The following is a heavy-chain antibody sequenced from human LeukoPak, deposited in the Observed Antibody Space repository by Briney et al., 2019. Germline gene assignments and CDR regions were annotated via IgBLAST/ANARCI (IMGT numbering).Heavy chain of an antibody. CDR3: ARAELLGSSPPGDY. V-gene: IGHV3-11*04. Sequence: GGSLRLSCAASGFTFSDYYMSWIRQAPGKGLEWVSYISSSGGTIYYADSVKGRFTTSRDNAKNSLYLQMNSLRAEDTAVYYCARAELLGSSPPGDYWGQGTLVTVSS. CDR1: GFTFSDYY. D-gene: IGHD6-6*01. J-gene: IGHJ4*02. CDR2: ISSSGGTI.